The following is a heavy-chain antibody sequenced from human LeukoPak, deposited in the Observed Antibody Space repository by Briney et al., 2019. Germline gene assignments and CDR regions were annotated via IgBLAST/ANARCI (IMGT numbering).Heavy chain of an antibody. J-gene: IGHJ3*02. D-gene: IGHD3-10*01. Sequence: SETLSLTCSVSGGSISSYAWSWIRRPPGKGLEWIGHIYRSGGTNYNPSLKSRLTISVDSPKNQFSLKLSSVTAADTAVYYCAKNRGNARDAFDIWGQGTVVTVSA. CDR3: AKNRGNARDAFDI. V-gene: IGHV4-59*01. CDR1: GGSISSYA. CDR2: IYRSGGT.